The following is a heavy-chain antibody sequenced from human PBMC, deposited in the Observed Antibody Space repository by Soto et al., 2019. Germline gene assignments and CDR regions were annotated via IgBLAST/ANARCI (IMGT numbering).Heavy chain of an antibody. D-gene: IGHD1-20*01. Sequence: GESLKISCKGSGYSFTTYWIGWVRQMPGKGLELMGIIYPGDSDTRYSPSFQGQVTISVDKSITTAYLHWSSLKASDTAMYYCATADRYDTNVAFDLWGQGTVVTVS. CDR2: IYPGDSDT. J-gene: IGHJ3*01. V-gene: IGHV5-51*01. CDR3: ATADRYDTNVAFDL. CDR1: GYSFTTYW.